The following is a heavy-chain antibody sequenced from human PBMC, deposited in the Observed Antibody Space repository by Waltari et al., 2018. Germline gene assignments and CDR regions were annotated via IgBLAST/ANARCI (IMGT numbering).Heavy chain of an antibody. V-gene: IGHV4-59*01. CDR3: ARSSAPYNSLES. D-gene: IGHD1-1*01. CDR2: ISYGSRT. Sequence: QVQLQESGPGLVKPSDTLSLPCSISGGSIRSSWWDWIRRPPRQGLEWIGYISYGSRTIDNPSHKRRVTMLEDTANNQVSLKLSSVTAAETAVYYCARSSAPYNSLESWGQGALVAVSS. J-gene: IGHJ5*02. CDR1: GGSIRSSW.